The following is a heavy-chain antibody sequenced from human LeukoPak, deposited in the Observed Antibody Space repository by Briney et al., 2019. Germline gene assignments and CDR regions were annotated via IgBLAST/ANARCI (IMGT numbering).Heavy chain of an antibody. D-gene: IGHD4/OR15-4a*01. V-gene: IGHV1-2*02. Sequence: ASVKVSCKASGYTFTGYYMHWVRQAPGQGLEWMGWINPNSGGTNYAQKFRGRVTMTRDTSISTAYMELSRLRSDDTAVYYCARTIRWTMDGAFDIWGQGTMVTVSS. CDR3: ARTIRWTMDGAFDI. J-gene: IGHJ3*02. CDR2: INPNSGGT. CDR1: GYTFTGYY.